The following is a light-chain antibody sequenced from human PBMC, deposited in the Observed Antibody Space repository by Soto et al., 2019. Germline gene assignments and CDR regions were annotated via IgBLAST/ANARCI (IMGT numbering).Light chain of an antibody. Sequence: AIQLTQSPSSLSASVGDRVTITCRASQGISSALAWYQQKPGKAPKLLIYDASSLESGVPSRFSGSGSGTDFTLTISSLQPEDFASYYCQQFNSYPSTFGQGTRLEIK. V-gene: IGKV1-13*02. CDR2: DAS. CDR3: QQFNSYPST. J-gene: IGKJ5*01. CDR1: QGISSA.